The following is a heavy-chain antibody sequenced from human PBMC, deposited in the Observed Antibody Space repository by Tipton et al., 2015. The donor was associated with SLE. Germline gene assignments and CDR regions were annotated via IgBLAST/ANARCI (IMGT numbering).Heavy chain of an antibody. CDR1: GFTVSSTY. J-gene: IGHJ6*02. CDR2: VYSAGNT. Sequence: SLRLSCAISGFTVSSTYMSWVRQAPGKGLDWVSIVYSAGNTYYADSVKGRFTISRDNSKNTLYLQMNSLRAEDTAVYYCVGLLTYYYGMDVWGQGTTVTVSS. V-gene: IGHV3-66*02. CDR3: VGLLTYYYGMDV. D-gene: IGHD3-22*01.